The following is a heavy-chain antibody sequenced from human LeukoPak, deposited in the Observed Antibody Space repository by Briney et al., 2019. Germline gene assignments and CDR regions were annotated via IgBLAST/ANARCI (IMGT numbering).Heavy chain of an antibody. CDR2: IYHSGST. J-gene: IGHJ5*02. CDR1: GYSISSGYY. Sequence: SETLSLTCTVSGYSISSGYYWGWIRQPPGKGLEWIGSIYHSGSTYYNPSLQSRVTISVDTSKNQFSLKLSSVTAADTAVYYCASHYYGSGSYLILYNWFDPWGQGTLVTVSS. D-gene: IGHD3-10*01. CDR3: ASHYYGSGSYLILYNWFDP. V-gene: IGHV4-38-2*02.